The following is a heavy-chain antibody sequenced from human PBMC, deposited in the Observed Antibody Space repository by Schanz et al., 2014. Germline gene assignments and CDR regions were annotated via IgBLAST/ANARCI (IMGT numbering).Heavy chain of an antibody. Sequence: QVQLEQSGAEVKKPGASVKVSCKTSGYAFSDYGITWVRQAPGQGLQWMGWISPYTGNTNYAQKVQGRVTMTTDTSTGTAYMELRSLRSDDTAVYCWTRDRRRYCSTASCLHDNWFDPWGQGTLVIVSS. CDR1: GYAFSDYG. D-gene: IGHD2-2*01. CDR2: ISPYTGNT. V-gene: IGHV1-18*01. CDR3: TRDRRRYCSTASCLHDNWFDP. J-gene: IGHJ5*02.